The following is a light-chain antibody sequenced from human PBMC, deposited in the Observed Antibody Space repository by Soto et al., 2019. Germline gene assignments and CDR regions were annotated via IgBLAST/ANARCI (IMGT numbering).Light chain of an antibody. V-gene: IGKV3-11*01. J-gene: IGKJ4*01. CDR3: QQRSNWPLT. CDR2: DAS. CDR1: QSLSSQ. Sequence: EIVLTQSPATLSLSPGERATLSCMASQSLSSQLAWYQQKPGQAPRLLIHDASNRATGIPARFSGSGSATDFTLTISSLEPEDFAVYYCQQRSNWPLTFGGGTKVDIK.